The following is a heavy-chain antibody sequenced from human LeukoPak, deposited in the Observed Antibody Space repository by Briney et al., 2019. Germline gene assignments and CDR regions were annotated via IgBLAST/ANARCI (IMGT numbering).Heavy chain of an antibody. CDR1: GFTVSSNY. V-gene: IGHV3-53*01. CDR2: IYSDGST. CDR3: ARRYDYGDHFDY. J-gene: IGHJ4*02. Sequence: PGGSLRLSCAASGFTVSSNYMSWVRQAPGKGLEWVSVIYSDGSTYYADSVGGRFTISRDNSKNTLYLQMNSLRAEDTAVYYCARRYDYGDHFDYWGQGTLVTVSS. D-gene: IGHD4-17*01.